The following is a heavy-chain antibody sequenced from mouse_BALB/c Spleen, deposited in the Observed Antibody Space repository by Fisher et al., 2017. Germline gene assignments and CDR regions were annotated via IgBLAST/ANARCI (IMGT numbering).Heavy chain of an antibody. D-gene: IGHD1-1*01. Sequence: KFKGKATLTADTSSSTAYMQLSSLTSVDSAVYFCARPPGSSYWYFDVWGAGTTVTVSS. CDR3: ARPPGSSYWYFDV. V-gene: IGHV1-80*01. J-gene: IGHJ1*01.